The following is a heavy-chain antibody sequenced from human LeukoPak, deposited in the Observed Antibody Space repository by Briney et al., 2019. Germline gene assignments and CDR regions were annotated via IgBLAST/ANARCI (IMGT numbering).Heavy chain of an antibody. Sequence: GGSLRLSCAASGFTFSSFSMNWVRQAPGKGLEWVSYIRTSGTNTDYTGSVKGRFTISRDNAKNSLYLQMNSLRAEDTAVYYCAREFMLAYWGQGTLVTVSS. CDR2: IRTSGTNT. V-gene: IGHV3-48*04. J-gene: IGHJ4*02. CDR1: GFTFSSFS. D-gene: IGHD3-16*01. CDR3: AREFMLAY.